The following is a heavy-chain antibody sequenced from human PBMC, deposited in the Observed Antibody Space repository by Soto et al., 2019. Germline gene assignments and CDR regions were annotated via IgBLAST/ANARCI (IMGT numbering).Heavy chain of an antibody. D-gene: IGHD1-26*01. J-gene: IGHJ4*02. V-gene: IGHV1-69*13. CDR3: ARDKYSGSSAFDY. Sequence: ASVKVSCKASGGTFSSYAISWVRQAPGQGLEWMGGIIPIFGTANYAQKFQGRVTITADESTSTAYMELSSLRSEDTAVYYCARDKYSGSSAFDYWGQGTLVTVS. CDR1: GGTFSSYA. CDR2: IIPIFGTA.